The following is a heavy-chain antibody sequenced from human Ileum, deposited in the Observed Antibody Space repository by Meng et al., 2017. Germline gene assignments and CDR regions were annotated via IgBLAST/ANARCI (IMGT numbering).Heavy chain of an antibody. CDR2: VYNTGNT. CDR3: ARGGGGGWPNWFDP. D-gene: IGHD6-19*01. J-gene: IGHJ5*02. Sequence: QLQLQGAVPGLVRPSATLSLPCTVSGGSVSSANSYWSWIRQTPGKGLEWIGYVYNTGNTNSNPSLRSRLTMSVDMSNSQFSLKLTSVTAADTAVYYCARGGGGGWPNWFDPWGQGTLVTVSS. V-gene: IGHV4-61*01. CDR1: GGSVSSANSY.